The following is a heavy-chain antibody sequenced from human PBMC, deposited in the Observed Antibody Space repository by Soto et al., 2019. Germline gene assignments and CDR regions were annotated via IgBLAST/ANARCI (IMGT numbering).Heavy chain of an antibody. D-gene: IGHD3-16*02. CDR3: ARDRSYFDY. V-gene: IGHV3-30-3*01. Sequence: GGSLRLSCAASGFTFSSYAMHWVRQAPGKGLEWVAVISYDGSNKYYADSVKGRFTISRDNSKNTLYLQMNSLRAEDTAVYYCARDRSYFDYWGQGTLVTVSS. CDR1: GFTFSSYA. J-gene: IGHJ4*02. CDR2: ISYDGSNK.